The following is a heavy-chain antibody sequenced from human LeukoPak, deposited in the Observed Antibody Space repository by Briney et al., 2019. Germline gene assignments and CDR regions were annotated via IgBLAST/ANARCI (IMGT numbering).Heavy chain of an antibody. CDR3: ARGLEMATISDAFDI. CDR2: ISTYNGYT. CDR1: GYTFTNYG. J-gene: IGHJ3*02. D-gene: IGHD5-24*01. Sequence: ASVKVSCKASGYTFTNYGISWVRQAPGQGLEWIGWISTYNGYTNYAQKLQGRVTMTTDTSTRTAYMELRSLRSEDTAVYYCARGLEMATISDAFDIWGQGTMVTVSS. V-gene: IGHV1-18*01.